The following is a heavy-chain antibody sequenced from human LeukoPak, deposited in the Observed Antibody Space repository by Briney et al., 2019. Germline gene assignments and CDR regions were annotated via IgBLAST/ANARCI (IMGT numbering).Heavy chain of an antibody. Sequence: SQTLSLTPTLPVGSLSSGSYYWSWIRQPAGKGLEWIGLIYTSGSTNYNPSLKSRVTISVDTSKNQFSLKLSSVTAADTAVYYCVAWYNWFDPWGQGTLVTVSS. CDR1: VGSLSSGSYY. CDR3: VAWYNWFDP. CDR2: IYTSGST. J-gene: IGHJ5*02. D-gene: IGHD2-15*01. V-gene: IGHV4-61*02.